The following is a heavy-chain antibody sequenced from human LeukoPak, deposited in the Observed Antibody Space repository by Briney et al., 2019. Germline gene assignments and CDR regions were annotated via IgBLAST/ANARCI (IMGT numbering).Heavy chain of an antibody. Sequence: ASVKVSCEASGGTFSSYAISWVRQAPGQGLEWMGGIIPIFGTANYAQKFQGRVTITADKSTSTAYMELSSLRSEDTAVYYCASMYSSKRNYYYYYMDVWGKGTTVTVSS. CDR3: ASMYSSKRNYYYYYMDV. CDR2: IIPIFGTA. CDR1: GGTFSSYA. V-gene: IGHV1-69*06. D-gene: IGHD5-18*01. J-gene: IGHJ6*03.